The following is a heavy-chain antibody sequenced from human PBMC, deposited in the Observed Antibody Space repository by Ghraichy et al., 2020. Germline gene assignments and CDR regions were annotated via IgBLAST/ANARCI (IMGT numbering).Heavy chain of an antibody. CDR1: GFTFSSYG. D-gene: IGHD4-17*01. Sequence: GGSLRLSCAASGFTFSSYGMHWVRQAPGKGLEWVAFIRYDGSNKYYADSVKDRFTISRDSSKNTLYLQMNSLRAEDTAVYYCAKNPYGDYDYYYYYYMDVWGKGTTVTVSS. CDR3: AKNPYGDYDYYYYYYMDV. J-gene: IGHJ6*03. CDR2: IRYDGSNK. V-gene: IGHV3-30*02.